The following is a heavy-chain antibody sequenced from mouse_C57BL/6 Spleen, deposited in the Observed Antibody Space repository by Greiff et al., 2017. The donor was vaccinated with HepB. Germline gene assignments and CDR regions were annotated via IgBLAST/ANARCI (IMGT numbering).Heavy chain of an antibody. V-gene: IGHV1-59*01. CDR2: IDPSDSYT. Sequence: QVPLQPSGAELVRPGSSVKLSCKASGYTFTSYWLHWVKQRPGQGLEWIGMIDPSDSYTNYNQKFKGKATLTVDTSSSTAYMQLSSLTSGKPAVYYCARPPSLYDGWFACFAYWGQGTLVTVSA. J-gene: IGHJ3*01. CDR3: ARPPSLYDGWFACFAY. D-gene: IGHD2-3*01. CDR1: GYTFTSYW.